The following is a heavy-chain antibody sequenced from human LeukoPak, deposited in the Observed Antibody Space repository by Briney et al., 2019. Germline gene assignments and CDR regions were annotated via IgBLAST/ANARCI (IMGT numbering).Heavy chain of an antibody. D-gene: IGHD3-3*01. J-gene: IGHJ6*03. CDR1: GFTFSSYS. CDR2: ISSSSSYI. CDR3: AKDKYNFWSGSNYYYMDV. V-gene: IGHV3-21*04. Sequence: GGSLRLSCAASGFTFSSYSMNWVRQAPGKGLEWVSSISSSSSYIYYADSVKGRFTISRDNAKNSLYLQMNSLRAEDTAVYYCAKDKYNFWSGSNYYYMDVWGKGTTVTVSS.